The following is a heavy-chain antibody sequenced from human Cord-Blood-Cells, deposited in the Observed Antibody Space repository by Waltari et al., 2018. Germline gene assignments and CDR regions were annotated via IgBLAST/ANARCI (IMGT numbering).Heavy chain of an antibody. V-gene: IGHV1-69*06. CDR2: FIPIFGTS. Sequence: QVQLVQSGAEVKKPGYSVKVSCKASGGTFSSYAISGERQAPGQGLEWMGGFIPIFGTSNYDQKFQGRVTITADKSTSTAYMELSSLRSEDTAVYYGARDRKLYNWNYGGAFDIWGQGTMVTVSS. J-gene: IGHJ3*02. CDR1: GGTFSSYA. D-gene: IGHD1-7*01. CDR3: ARDRKLYNWNYGGAFDI.